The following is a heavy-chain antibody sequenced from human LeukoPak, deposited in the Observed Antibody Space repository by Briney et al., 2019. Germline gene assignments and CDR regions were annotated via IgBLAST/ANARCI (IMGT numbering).Heavy chain of an antibody. V-gene: IGHV3-64D*06. D-gene: IGHD3-10*01. Sequence: GGSLRLSCSASGFTLSIYPMHWVRQAPGKGLEYLSSINPNGDNTYYADSVKGRFTISRDNSKNTLYLQMSSLRAEDTAVYYCVKDRLGGYFDFWGQGTLVTVSS. CDR2: INPNGDNT. CDR1: GFTLSIYP. CDR3: VKDRLGGYFDF. J-gene: IGHJ4*02.